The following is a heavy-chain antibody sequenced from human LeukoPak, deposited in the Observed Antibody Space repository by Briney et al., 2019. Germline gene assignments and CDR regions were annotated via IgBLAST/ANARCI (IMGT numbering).Heavy chain of an antibody. CDR2: IYPGDSDT. J-gene: IGHJ4*02. D-gene: IGHD3-22*01. CDR3: ARRPSYDSSGYYSDLYYFDY. Sequence: GESLKISCKGSGYSFTSYWIAWVRQMPGKGLEWMGIIYPGDSDTRYSPSFQGQVTISADKSISTAYLQWSSLKASDTAMYYCARRPSYDSSGYYSDLYYFDYWGQGTLVTVSS. V-gene: IGHV5-51*01. CDR1: GYSFTSYW.